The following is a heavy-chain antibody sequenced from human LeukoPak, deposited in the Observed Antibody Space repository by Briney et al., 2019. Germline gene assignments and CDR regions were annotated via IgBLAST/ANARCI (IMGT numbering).Heavy chain of an antibody. CDR3: ARVQDTMVRGVITPNFDY. V-gene: IGHV1-2*02. Sequence: ASVKVSCKASGYTFTGYYMHWVRQAPGQGLEWMGWINPNSGGTNYAQKFQGRVTMTRDTSISTACMELRSLRSDDTAVYYCARVQDTMVRGVITPNFDYWGQGTLVTVSS. CDR2: INPNSGGT. CDR1: GYTFTGYY. J-gene: IGHJ4*02. D-gene: IGHD3-10*01.